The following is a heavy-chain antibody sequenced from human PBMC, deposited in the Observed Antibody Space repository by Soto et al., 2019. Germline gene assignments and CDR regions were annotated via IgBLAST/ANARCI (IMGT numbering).Heavy chain of an antibody. CDR1: GFTFSGSA. V-gene: IGHV3-73*01. CDR3: TPHEEYGLASVLHY. J-gene: IGHJ4*02. Sequence: GGSLRLSCAASGFTFSGSAVHWVRQASGKGLEWVGRIRSKANSYATAYAASVKGRFTISRDDSKNTANLQMNSLKTEDTAVDYCTPHEEYGLASVLHYWGPGTL. D-gene: IGHD6-19*01. CDR2: IRSKANSYAT.